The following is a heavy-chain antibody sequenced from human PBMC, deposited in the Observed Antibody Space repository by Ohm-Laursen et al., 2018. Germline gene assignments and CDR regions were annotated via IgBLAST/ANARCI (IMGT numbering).Heavy chain of an antibody. Sequence: GASVKVSCKASGYTFTSYDINWVRQATGQGLEWMGWMNPNSGNTGYAQKFQGRVTMTTDTSTSTAYMELRSLRSDDTAVYYCARDVLGYCSGGSCYGDWFDPWGQGTLVTVSS. J-gene: IGHJ5*02. CDR3: ARDVLGYCSGGSCYGDWFDP. CDR2: MNPNSGNT. CDR1: GYTFTSYD. D-gene: IGHD2-15*01. V-gene: IGHV1-8*01.